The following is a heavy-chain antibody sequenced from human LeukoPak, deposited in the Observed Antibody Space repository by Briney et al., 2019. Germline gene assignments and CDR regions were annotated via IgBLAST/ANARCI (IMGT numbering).Heavy chain of an antibody. D-gene: IGHD3-10*01. CDR3: ARHYRGSGSIYGMDV. Sequence: SETLSLTCTVSGGSISSFYWNWIRQPAGKGLEWIGRIYPSGSTNYNPSLKSRVTMSLDTSKNQFSLKLSSVTAADTAVYYCARHYRGSGSIYGMDVWGQGTTVTVSS. CDR2: IYPSGST. V-gene: IGHV4-4*07. J-gene: IGHJ6*02. CDR1: GGSISSFY.